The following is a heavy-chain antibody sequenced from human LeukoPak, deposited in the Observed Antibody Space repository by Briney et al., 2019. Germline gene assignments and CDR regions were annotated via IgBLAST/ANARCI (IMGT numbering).Heavy chain of an antibody. CDR2: ISSSSSYI. CDR1: GFTFSSYS. Sequence: GGSLRLSCAASGFTFSSYSMNWVRQAPGEGLEWVSSISSSSSYIYYADSVKGRFTISRDNAKNSLYLQMNSLRAEDTAVYYCARGHIVVVPANIDYWGQGTLVTVSS. D-gene: IGHD2-2*01. J-gene: IGHJ4*02. CDR3: ARGHIVVVPANIDY. V-gene: IGHV3-21*01.